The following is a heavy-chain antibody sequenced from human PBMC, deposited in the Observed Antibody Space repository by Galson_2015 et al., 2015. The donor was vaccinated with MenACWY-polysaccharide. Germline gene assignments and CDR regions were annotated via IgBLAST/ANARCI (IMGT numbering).Heavy chain of an antibody. V-gene: IGHV3-43*02. Sequence: SLRLSCAASGFNFDSYAMHWVRQGPGKGLEWVSLIGGDGITTDYADSVKGRFTVSRDNSKNSLYLQMNSLRAEDTAFYYCAKDYGDFGPDFWGQGTLVTVSS. CDR1: GFNFDSYA. CDR3: AKDYGDFGPDF. D-gene: IGHD4-17*01. J-gene: IGHJ4*02. CDR2: IGGDGITT.